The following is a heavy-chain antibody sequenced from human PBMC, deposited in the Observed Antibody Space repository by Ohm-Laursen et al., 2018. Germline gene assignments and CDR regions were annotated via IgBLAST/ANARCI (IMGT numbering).Heavy chain of an antibody. Sequence: ASVKVSCKASGYTFTSYGISWVRQAPGQGLEWMGWISAYNGNTNYAQKLQGRVTMTTDTSTSTAYMELRSLRPDDTAVYYCARDAFGSTSSYYYYGMDVWGQGTTVTVSS. J-gene: IGHJ6*02. CDR2: ISAYNGNT. CDR1: GYTFTSYG. D-gene: IGHD2-2*01. V-gene: IGHV1-18*01. CDR3: ARDAFGSTSSYYYYGMDV.